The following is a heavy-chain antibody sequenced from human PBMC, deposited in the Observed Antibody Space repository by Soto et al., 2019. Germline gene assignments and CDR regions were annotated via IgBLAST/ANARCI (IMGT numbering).Heavy chain of an antibody. V-gene: IGHV4-34*01. CDR3: ARVSSGNYPPFDP. D-gene: IGHD1-26*01. Sequence: SETLSLTCAVYGESFSGYYWSWIRQPPGKGLEWIGEISLTGSTNYNPSLKSRVTISLDTSKNQFSLNLTSVTAADTAVYYCARVSSGNYPPFDPWGQGPQVT. J-gene: IGHJ5*02. CDR2: ISLTGST. CDR1: GESFSGYY.